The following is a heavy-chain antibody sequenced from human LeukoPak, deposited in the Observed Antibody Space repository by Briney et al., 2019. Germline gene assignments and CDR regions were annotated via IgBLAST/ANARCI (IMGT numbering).Heavy chain of an antibody. CDR1: GGSISSYY. CDR3: ARGPGGRTVAATYYYYYMDV. V-gene: IGHV4-4*07. D-gene: IGHD2-15*01. CDR2: IYTSGST. Sequence: SETLSLTCTVSGGSISSYYWSWIRQPAGKGLEWIGRIYTSGSTNYNPSLKSRVTMSVDTSKNQFSLKLSSVTAADTAVYYCARGPGGRTVAATYYYYYMDVWGKGTTVTISS. J-gene: IGHJ6*03.